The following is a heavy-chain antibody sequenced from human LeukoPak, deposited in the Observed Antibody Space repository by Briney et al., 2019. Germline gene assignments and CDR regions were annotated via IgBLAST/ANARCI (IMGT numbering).Heavy chain of an antibody. CDR2: IIPILGIA. CDR3: ARDEDTAMVTWDYYYYYGMDV. V-gene: IGHV1-69*04. CDR1: GGTFSSYA. J-gene: IGHJ6*02. D-gene: IGHD5-18*01. Sequence: SVKVSRKASGGTFSSYAISWVRQAPGQGLEWMGRIIPILGIANYAQKLQGRVTMTTDTSTSTAYMELRSLRSDDTAVYYCARDEDTAMVTWDYYYYYGMDVWGQGTTVTVSS.